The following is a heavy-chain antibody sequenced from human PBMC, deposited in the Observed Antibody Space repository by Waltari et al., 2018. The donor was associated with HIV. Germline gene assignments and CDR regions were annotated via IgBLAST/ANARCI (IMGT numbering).Heavy chain of an antibody. J-gene: IGHJ3*01. CDR3: AKTYYGPTSYYNVGAFDV. V-gene: IGHV1-2*02. CDR2: INPFSGGT. CDR1: GDNFNSFY. Sequence: VQLVQSGAQVKEPGDSVKVSCRASGDNFNSFYLHWVRQAPGQGLQWVGFINPFSGGTNYAQKFRGRVTLTRDTSIDTSFMELTGLGSDDTAVYYCAKTYYGPTSYYNVGAFDVWGQGTMVSVSS. D-gene: IGHD3-10*01.